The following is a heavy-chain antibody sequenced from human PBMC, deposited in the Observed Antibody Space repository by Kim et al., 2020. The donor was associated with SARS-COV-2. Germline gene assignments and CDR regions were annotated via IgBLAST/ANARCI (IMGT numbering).Heavy chain of an antibody. Sequence: SVKVSCKASGGTFSSYAISWVRQAPGQGLEWMGGIIPIFGTANYAQKFQGRVTITADESTSTAYMELSSLRSEDTAVYYCARDRAARYQTMPLYYYYGMDVWGQGTTVTVSS. CDR3: ARDRAARYQTMPLYYYYGMDV. D-gene: IGHD6-6*01. CDR2: IIPIFGTA. CDR1: GGTFSSYA. J-gene: IGHJ6*02. V-gene: IGHV1-69*13.